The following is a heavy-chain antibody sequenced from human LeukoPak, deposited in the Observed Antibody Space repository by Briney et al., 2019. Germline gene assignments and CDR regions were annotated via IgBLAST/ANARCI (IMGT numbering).Heavy chain of an antibody. CDR3: ARDFFWSGYPA. V-gene: IGHV4-61*02. CDR2: IHTSGST. D-gene: IGHD3-3*01. CDR1: GGSISSGSYY. J-gene: IGHJ5*02. Sequence: SETLSLTCTVSGGSISSGSYYWSWIRQPAGKGLEWIGRIHTSGSTNYNPSLKSRFTLSADTSKNQFSLILSSVTDADTAVYYCARDFFWSGYPAWGQGTLVSVSS.